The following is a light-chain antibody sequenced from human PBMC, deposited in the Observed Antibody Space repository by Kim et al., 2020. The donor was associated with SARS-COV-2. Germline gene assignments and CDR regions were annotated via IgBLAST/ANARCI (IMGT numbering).Light chain of an antibody. V-gene: IGKV3-15*01. CDR3: KQYNNWPYT. Sequence: SVAPGERATPSCRASQSVSSTLAWYQQKPGQAPRLLIYGASSRATGIPARFSGSGSGTEFTLTISSLQSEDFAVYYCKQYNNWPYTFGQGTKLEI. J-gene: IGKJ2*01. CDR1: QSVSST. CDR2: GAS.